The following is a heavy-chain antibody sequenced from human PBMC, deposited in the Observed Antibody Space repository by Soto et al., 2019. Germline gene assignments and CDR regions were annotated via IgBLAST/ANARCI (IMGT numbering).Heavy chain of an antibody. Sequence: ASVKVSCKASGGTFSSYAISWVRQAPGQGLEWMGGIIPIFGTANYAQKFQGRVTITADESTSTAYMELSSLRSEDTAVYYCARDRGAYYYDSSGPRPENWFDPWCQGTLVTVSS. J-gene: IGHJ5*02. CDR3: ARDRGAYYYDSSGPRPENWFDP. CDR2: IIPIFGTA. CDR1: GGTFSSYA. V-gene: IGHV1-69*13. D-gene: IGHD3-22*01.